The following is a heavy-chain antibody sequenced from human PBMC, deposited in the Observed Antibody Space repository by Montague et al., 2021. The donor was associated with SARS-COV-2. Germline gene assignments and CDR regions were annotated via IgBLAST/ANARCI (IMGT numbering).Heavy chain of an antibody. D-gene: IGHD6-13*01. Sequence: SETLSLTCTVSGGSISSSIYNWGWIRQPPGKGLEWIGSIDYSGSTYYXPSLKGRVTISVDTSKNQFYLKLSSVTAADTAVYYCARVGRQQLVRLSGMDVWGQGTTVTVSS. V-gene: IGHV4-39*07. CDR2: IDYSGST. CDR1: GGSISSSIYN. CDR3: ARVGRQQLVRLSGMDV. J-gene: IGHJ6*02.